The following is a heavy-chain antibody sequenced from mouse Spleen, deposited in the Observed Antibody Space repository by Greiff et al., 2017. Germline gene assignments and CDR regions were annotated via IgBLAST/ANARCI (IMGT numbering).Heavy chain of an antibody. CDR1: GYTFTSYW. J-gene: IGHJ3*01. CDR3: ARGGYYGGTY. V-gene: IGHV1-64*01. D-gene: IGHD2-3*01. Sequence: QVQLQQPGAELVKPGASVKLSCKASGYTFTSYWMHWVKQRPGQGLEWIGMIHPNSGSTNYNEKFKSKATLTVDKSSSTAYMQLSSLTSEDSAVYYCARGGYYGGTYWGQGTLVTVSA. CDR2: IHPNSGST.